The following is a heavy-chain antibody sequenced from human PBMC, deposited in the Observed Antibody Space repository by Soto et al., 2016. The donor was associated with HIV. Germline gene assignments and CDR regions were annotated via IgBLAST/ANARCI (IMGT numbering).Heavy chain of an antibody. CDR1: GFTFSSYA. CDR2: ISGSGGSA. CDR3: AKDLGRCSGGSCFDY. V-gene: IGHV3-23*01. J-gene: IGHJ4*02. D-gene: IGHD2-15*01. Sequence: EVQLLESGGGLVQPGGSLRLSCAASGFTFSSYAMSWVRQAPGKGLEWVSAISGSGGSAYYADSVKGRFTISRDNSKNTLYLQMNSLRAEDTAVYYCAKDLGRCSGGSCFDYWGQGTLVTVSS.